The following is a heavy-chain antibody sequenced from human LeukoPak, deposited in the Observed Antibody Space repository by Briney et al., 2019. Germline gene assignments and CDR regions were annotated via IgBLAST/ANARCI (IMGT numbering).Heavy chain of an antibody. V-gene: IGHV3-21*01. D-gene: IGHD3-9*01. J-gene: IGHJ4*02. CDR3: ARHPRGWYDILTGPSYYFDY. Sequence: SGGSLRLSCAASGFTFSSYSMNWVRQAPGKGREWVSSISSSSSYIYYADSVKGRFTISRDNAKNSLYLQMNSLRAEDTAVYYCARHPRGWYDILTGPSYYFDYWGQGTLVTVSS. CDR2: ISSSSSYI. CDR1: GFTFSSYS.